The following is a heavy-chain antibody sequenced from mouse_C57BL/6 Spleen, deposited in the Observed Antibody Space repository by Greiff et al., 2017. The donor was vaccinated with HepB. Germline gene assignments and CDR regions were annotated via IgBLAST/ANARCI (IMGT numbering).Heavy chain of an antibody. V-gene: IGHV3-6*01. CDR2: ISYDGSN. D-gene: IGHD1-1*01. CDR1: GYSITSGYY. CDR3: ARQELLEMDY. J-gene: IGHJ4*01. Sequence: EVQLVESGPGLVKPSQSLSLTCSVTGYSITSGYYWNWIRQFPGNKLEWMGYISYDGSNNYNPSLKNRISITRDTSKNQFFLKLNSVTTEDTATYYCARQELLEMDYWGQGTSVTVSS.